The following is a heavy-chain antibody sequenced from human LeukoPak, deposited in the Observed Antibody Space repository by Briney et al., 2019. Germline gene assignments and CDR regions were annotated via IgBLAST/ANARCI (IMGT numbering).Heavy chain of an antibody. V-gene: IGHV3-30*03. CDR1: GFTFSSYG. Sequence: GGSLRLSCAASGFTFSSYGMHWVRQAPGKGLEWVAVISYDGSNKYYADSVKGRFTISRDNSKNTLYLQMNSLRAEDTAVYYCARGTYGDYAFDIWGQGTMVTVSS. CDR2: ISYDGSNK. D-gene: IGHD4-17*01. J-gene: IGHJ3*02. CDR3: ARGTYGDYAFDI.